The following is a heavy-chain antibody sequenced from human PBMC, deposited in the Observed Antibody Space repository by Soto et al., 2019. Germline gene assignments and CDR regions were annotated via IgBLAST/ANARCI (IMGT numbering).Heavy chain of an antibody. J-gene: IGHJ4*02. D-gene: IGHD3-9*01. V-gene: IGHV3-30*18. CDR1: EFIFSNYG. Sequence: QVQLVESGGGVVQPGTSLRLSCAASEFIFSNYGMHWVRQAQGKGLEWVAVISYDGNNKYYADSVKGRFTIYRDNSENTKYLQMNSLRSEDTAVYYCAKATYHDILTGFRDHDHWGQGTLVTDSS. CDR3: AKATYHDILTGFRDHDH. CDR2: ISYDGNNK.